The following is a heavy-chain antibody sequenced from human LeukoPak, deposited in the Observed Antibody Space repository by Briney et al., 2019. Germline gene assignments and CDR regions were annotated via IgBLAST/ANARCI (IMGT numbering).Heavy chain of an antibody. CDR2: VSHSGGST. CDR3: AKGNNYGPVDY. J-gene: IGHJ4*02. Sequence: GGSLRLSCAASGFTFSSYAMSWVRQAPGKGLEWVSTVSHSGGSTYFADSVKGRFTISRDNSKNTLYLQMNSLRAEDTAVYYCAKGNNYGPVDYWGQGSLVTVSS. D-gene: IGHD5-18*01. CDR1: GFTFSSYA. V-gene: IGHV3-23*01.